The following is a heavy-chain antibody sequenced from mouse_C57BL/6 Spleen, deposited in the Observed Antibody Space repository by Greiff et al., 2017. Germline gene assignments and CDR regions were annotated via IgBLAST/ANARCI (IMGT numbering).Heavy chain of an antibody. J-gene: IGHJ2*01. D-gene: IGHD4-1*01. CDR3: AVEANWDYFDY. CDR1: GYTFTSYG. CDR2: IYPRSGNT. Sequence: VKLVESGAELARPGASVKLSCKASGYTFTSYGISWVKQRTGQGLEWIGEIYPRSGNTYYNEKFKGKATLTADKSSSTAYMELRSLTSEDSAVYFCAVEANWDYFDYWGQGTTLTVSS. V-gene: IGHV1-81*01.